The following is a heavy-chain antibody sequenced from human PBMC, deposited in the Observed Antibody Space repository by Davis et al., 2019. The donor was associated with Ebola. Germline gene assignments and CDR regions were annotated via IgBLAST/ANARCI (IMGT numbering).Heavy chain of an antibody. D-gene: IGHD6-19*01. CDR2: IQFDGSQK. V-gene: IGHV3-30*02. Sequence: GESLKISCAASGFTFSSYAMHWVRQAPGKGLEWLAFIQFDGSQKYYADSVKGRFTISRDNSKNTLYLQMNSLRAEDTAVYYCARVNGYSSGWNDYWGQGTLVTVSS. J-gene: IGHJ4*02. CDR1: GFTFSSYA. CDR3: ARVNGYSSGWNDY.